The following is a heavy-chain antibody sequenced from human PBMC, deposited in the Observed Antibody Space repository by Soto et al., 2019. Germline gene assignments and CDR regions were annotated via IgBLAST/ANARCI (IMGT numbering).Heavy chain of an antibody. V-gene: IGHV4-31*03. CDR2: IYYSGST. J-gene: IGHJ6*02. CDR3: ARDVGLGDYYSYGMHV. CDR1: GGSISSGGYY. Sequence: SETLSLTCTVSGGSISSGGYYWSWIRQHPGKGLEWIGYIYYSGSTYYNPSLKSRVTISVDTSKNQFSLKLSSVTAADTAVYYCARDVGLGDYYSYGMHVWGPRPTVTVSS. D-gene: IGHD3-16*01.